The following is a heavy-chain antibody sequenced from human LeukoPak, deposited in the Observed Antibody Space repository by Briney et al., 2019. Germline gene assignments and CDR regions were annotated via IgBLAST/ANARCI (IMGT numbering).Heavy chain of an antibody. J-gene: IGHJ4*02. V-gene: IGHV3-23*01. CDR2: ISGSGGST. CDR1: GFTFSSYA. CDR3: ARDPRGPTRYDSSGRDSFDY. Sequence: PGGSLRLSCAASGFTFSSYAMSWVRQAPGKGLEWVSAISGSGGSTYYADSVKGRFTISRDNSENTLYLQMNSLRAEDTAVYFCARDPRGPTRYDSSGRDSFDYWGQGTLVTVSS. D-gene: IGHD3-22*01.